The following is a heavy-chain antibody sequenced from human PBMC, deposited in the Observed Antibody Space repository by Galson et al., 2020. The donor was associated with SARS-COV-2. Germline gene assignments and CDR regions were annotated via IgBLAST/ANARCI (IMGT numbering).Heavy chain of an antibody. CDR2: LSSTGGTS. V-gene: IGHV3-64D*09. CDR3: LVKDYY. D-gene: IGHD2-8*02. J-gene: IGHJ6*03. Sequence: GGSLRLSCTVSGFAFSDYAMHWVRQPPGKGLQYVSALSSTGGTSFYADSVSGRFTMSRDNSKNTFYLQMTGLRIEDTAFYYCLVKDYY. CDR1: GFAFSDYA.